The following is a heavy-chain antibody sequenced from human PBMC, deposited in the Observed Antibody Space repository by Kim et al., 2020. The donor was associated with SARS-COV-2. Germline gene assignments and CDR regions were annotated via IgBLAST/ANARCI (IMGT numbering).Heavy chain of an antibody. CDR3: AKDKAGRITIFGVVIRERRSPNDAFDI. Sequence: GGSLRLSCAASGFTFDDYAMHWVRQAPGKGLEWVSLISGDGGSTYYADSVKGRFTISRDNSKNSLYLQMNSLRTEDTALYYCAKDKAGRITIFGVVIRERRSPNDAFDIWGQGTMVTVSS. CDR2: ISGDGGST. V-gene: IGHV3-43*02. J-gene: IGHJ3*02. D-gene: IGHD3-3*01. CDR1: GFTFDDYA.